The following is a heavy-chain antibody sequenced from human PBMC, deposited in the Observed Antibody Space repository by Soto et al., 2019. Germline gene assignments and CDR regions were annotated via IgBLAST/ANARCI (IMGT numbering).Heavy chain of an antibody. Sequence: SETLSLTCSVSNGSVSSPLSYWGWIRQPPGKRPQWIGVIYFSGITSYNPSLKSRVTISVDRSKNQFSLKLSSVTAADTAVYYCASRPSGSGFDPWGQGTLVTVSS. D-gene: IGHD1-26*01. J-gene: IGHJ5*02. CDR1: NGSVSSPLSY. V-gene: IGHV4-39*07. CDR3: ASRPSGSGFDP. CDR2: IYFSGIT.